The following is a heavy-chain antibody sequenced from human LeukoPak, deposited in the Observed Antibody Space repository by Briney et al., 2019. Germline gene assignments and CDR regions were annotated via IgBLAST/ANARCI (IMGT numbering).Heavy chain of an antibody. Sequence: ASVKVSCKASGYTFTSYDINWVRQATGQGLEWMGWMNPNSGNTGYAQKFQGRVTMTRNTSISTAYMELSSLRSEDTAVYYCARAQGGYYSGGSCYSPVWFDPWGQGTLVTVSS. CDR3: ARAQGGYYSGGSCYSPVWFDP. J-gene: IGHJ5*02. V-gene: IGHV1-8*01. CDR2: MNPNSGNT. D-gene: IGHD2-15*01. CDR1: GYTFTSYD.